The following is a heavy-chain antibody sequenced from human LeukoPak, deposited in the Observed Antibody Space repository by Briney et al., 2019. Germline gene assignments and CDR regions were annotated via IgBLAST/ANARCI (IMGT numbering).Heavy chain of an antibody. V-gene: IGHV4-4*02. Sequence: SGTLSLTCAVSGGSISSSNWWSWVRQPPGKGLGWIWEIYHSGSTNYNPSLKSRVTMSVDKSKNQFSLKLSSVTAADTAVYYCARVTSMVRGVIIEDYYGMDVWGKGTTATVSS. D-gene: IGHD3-10*01. CDR2: IYHSGST. J-gene: IGHJ6*04. CDR3: ARVTSMVRGVIIEDYYGMDV. CDR1: GGSISSSNW.